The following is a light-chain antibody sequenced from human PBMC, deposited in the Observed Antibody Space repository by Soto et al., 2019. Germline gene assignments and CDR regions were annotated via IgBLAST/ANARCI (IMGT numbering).Light chain of an antibody. J-gene: IGKJ1*01. CDR2: GAS. CDR3: QQYGSSPLT. CDR1: QSLSSTY. Sequence: EIVLTQSPGTLSLSPGERATLSCRASQSLSSTYLAWYQQKPGQAPRLLIYGASNRATGIPDRFCGSGSGTDFTLTINRLEPEDFAVYYCQQYGSSPLTFGQGTKVEIK. V-gene: IGKV3-20*01.